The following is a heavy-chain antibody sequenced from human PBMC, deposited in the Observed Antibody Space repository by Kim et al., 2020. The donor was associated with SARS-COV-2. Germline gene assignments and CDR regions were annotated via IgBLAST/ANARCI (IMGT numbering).Heavy chain of an antibody. CDR3: ASDVVAGTSDY. V-gene: IGHV3-21*01. Sequence: GGSLRLSCAASGFTFSSYSMNWVRQAPGKGLEWVSSISSSSYIYYADSVKGRFTISRDNAKNSLYLQMNSLRAEDTAVYYCASDVVAGTSDYWSQGTLVTVSS. D-gene: IGHD6-19*01. CDR1: GFTFSSYS. J-gene: IGHJ4*02. CDR2: ISSSSYI.